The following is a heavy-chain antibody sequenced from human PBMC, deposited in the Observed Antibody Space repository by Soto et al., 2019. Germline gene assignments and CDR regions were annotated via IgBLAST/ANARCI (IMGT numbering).Heavy chain of an antibody. CDR1: GGSFSGYY. CDR3: ARGRRYYYGSGSYYNVYYYYGMDV. J-gene: IGHJ6*01. Sequence: SETLSLTCAAYGGSFSGYYWSWIRQPPGKGLEWIGEINHSGSTNYNPSLKSRVTISVDTSKNQFSLKLSSVTAADTAVYYCARGRRYYYGSGSYYNVYYYYGMDVWGQGTTVTVSS. CDR2: INHSGST. D-gene: IGHD3-10*01. V-gene: IGHV4-34*01.